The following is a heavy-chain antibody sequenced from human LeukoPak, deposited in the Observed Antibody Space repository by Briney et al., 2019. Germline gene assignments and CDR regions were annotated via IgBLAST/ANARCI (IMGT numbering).Heavy chain of an antibody. J-gene: IGHJ6*04. Sequence: ASVKVSCKVSGYTFTDYYMHWVHQAPGKGLEWMGLVDPEDGETIYAEKFQGRVTITADTSKDTAYMELSSLRSEDTAVYYCATPGPSRGLGYCSRTSCYNVWGKGTTVTVSS. CDR1: GYTFTDYY. V-gene: IGHV1-69-2*01. D-gene: IGHD2-2*02. CDR2: VDPEDGET. CDR3: ATPGPSRGLGYCSRTSCYNV.